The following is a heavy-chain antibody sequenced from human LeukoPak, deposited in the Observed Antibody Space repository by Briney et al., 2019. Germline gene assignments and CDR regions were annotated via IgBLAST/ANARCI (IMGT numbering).Heavy chain of an antibody. CDR1: GFTFSSYA. CDR2: FSGSGGAT. J-gene: IGHJ6*03. CDR3: ANGNRCTSPNCLGYYYFYMDV. Sequence: GGSLRLSCAASGFTFSSYAMNWVRQAPGRGLEWVSGFSGSGGATYYADSVKGRLTISRDNSKNTLYLQMNSLRAEDTAVYYCANGNRCTSPNCLGYYYFYMDVWGKGTTVTVSS. D-gene: IGHD2-8*01. V-gene: IGHV3-23*01.